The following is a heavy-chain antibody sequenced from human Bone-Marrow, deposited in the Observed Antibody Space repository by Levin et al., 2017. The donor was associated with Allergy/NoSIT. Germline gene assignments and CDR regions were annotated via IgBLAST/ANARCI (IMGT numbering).Heavy chain of an antibody. CDR3: ARHVRNYGDYGTNWFDA. D-gene: IGHD4-17*01. CDR1: DGSISDDSYY. Sequence: PSETLSLTCTVYDGSISDDSYYWGWVRQPLGKGLEYIGTIYYSGTTYYNPSLKSRVTISVDTSKNQFSLRLRSVTAADTAVYYCARHVRNYGDYGTNWFDAWGQGTLVTVSS. J-gene: IGHJ5*02. CDR2: IYYSGTT. V-gene: IGHV4-39*01.